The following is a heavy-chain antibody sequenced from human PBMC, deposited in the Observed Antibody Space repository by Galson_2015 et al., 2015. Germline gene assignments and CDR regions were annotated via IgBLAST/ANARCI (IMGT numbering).Heavy chain of an antibody. CDR1: GGSISSSSYY. CDR2: ISYSGST. J-gene: IGHJ4*02. CDR3: ASHTSGWYLGY. D-gene: IGHD6-19*01. Sequence: SETLSLTCTVSGGSISSSSYYWGWIRQPLGKGLDWIGSISYSGSTYYNPSLKSRLTVSGDTSKNQFSLRLSSVTAADTAVYYCASHTSGWYLGYWGQGTLVTVSS. V-gene: IGHV4-39*01.